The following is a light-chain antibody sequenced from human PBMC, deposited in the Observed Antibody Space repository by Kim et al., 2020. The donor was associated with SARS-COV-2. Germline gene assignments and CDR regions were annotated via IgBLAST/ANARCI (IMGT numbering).Light chain of an antibody. J-gene: IGLJ3*02. CDR1: KSNVGNNP. CDR3: AAWDGSLNVWV. Sequence: ELTQQPSASGTPGQRVTISCSGSKSNVGNNPVNWYQQFPGTAPKLLIYGDGQRPSGVFDRFSGSKSGTSASLAIGGLHTEDEADYYCAAWDGSLNVWVFGGGTQLTVL. CDR2: GDG. V-gene: IGLV1-44*01.